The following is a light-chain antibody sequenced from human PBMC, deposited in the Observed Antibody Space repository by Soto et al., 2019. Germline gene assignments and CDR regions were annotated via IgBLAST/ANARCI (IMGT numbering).Light chain of an antibody. J-gene: IGKJ4*01. CDR2: GAS. CDR1: QSVSNNY. CDR3: QEVSSYPLT. V-gene: IGKV3-20*01. Sequence: NIVTKSPCTXSLSLPERATRSCRASQSVSNNYLAWYQQKPGQAXRXXXYGASNRATGIPDRFSGSGSGTDFTLTIRRLEPEDFVVYYCQEVSSYPLTFGGGTKVDI.